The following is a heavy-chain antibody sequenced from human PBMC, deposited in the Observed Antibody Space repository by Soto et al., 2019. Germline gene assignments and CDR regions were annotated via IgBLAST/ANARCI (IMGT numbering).Heavy chain of an antibody. V-gene: IGHV4-39*01. Sequence: SETLSLTCTVSGGSISSSSYYWGWIRQPPGKGLEWIGSIFYSGTTYYNPSLKSRVTISVDTSKNQFSLKLSSVTAADTAVYYCARGGVDYYDSSGYYFSPYYFDYWGQGTLVTVS. CDR2: IFYSGTT. J-gene: IGHJ4*02. CDR1: GGSISSSSYY. D-gene: IGHD3-22*01. CDR3: ARGGVDYYDSSGYYFSPYYFDY.